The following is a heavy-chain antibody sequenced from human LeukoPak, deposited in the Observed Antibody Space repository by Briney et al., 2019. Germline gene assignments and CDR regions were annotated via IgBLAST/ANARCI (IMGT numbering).Heavy chain of an antibody. J-gene: IGHJ4*02. CDR2: IYYSGST. Sequence: SETLSLTRTVSGGSISSSSYYWGWIRQPPGKGLEWIGSIYYSGSTYYNPSLKSRVTISVDTSKNQFSLKLSSVTAADTAVYYCSSSPASFDYWGQGTLVTVSS. V-gene: IGHV4-39*07. CDR1: GGSISSSSYY. CDR3: SSSPASFDY. D-gene: IGHD6-13*01.